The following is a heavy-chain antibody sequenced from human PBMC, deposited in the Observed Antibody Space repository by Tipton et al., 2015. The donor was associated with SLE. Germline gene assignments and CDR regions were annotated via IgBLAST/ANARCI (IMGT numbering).Heavy chain of an antibody. Sequence: LRLSCTVSGGSISSGSYYWSWIRQPAGKGLEWIGRIYTSGSTNYNPSLKSRVTISVDTSKNQFSLKLSSVTAADTAIYYCARDTYFGLDVWGQGTTVIVSS. J-gene: IGHJ6*02. CDR1: GGSISSGSYY. D-gene: IGHD3-10*01. V-gene: IGHV4-61*02. CDR2: IYTSGST. CDR3: ARDTYFGLDV.